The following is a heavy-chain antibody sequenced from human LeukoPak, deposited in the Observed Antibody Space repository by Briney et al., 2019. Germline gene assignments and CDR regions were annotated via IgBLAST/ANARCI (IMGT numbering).Heavy chain of an antibody. V-gene: IGHV3-7*01. Sequence: GGSLTLSCAASGFTFSSYWMSWVRQAPGKGLEWVANIKQDGSEENFVDSVKGRFTISRDNAKKSLYLQMNSLRAEDTAVYYCARGSSAGASFRHDYWGQGTLVTVSS. CDR1: GFTFSSYW. D-gene: IGHD1-26*01. CDR3: ARGSSAGASFRHDY. CDR2: IKQDGSEE. J-gene: IGHJ4*02.